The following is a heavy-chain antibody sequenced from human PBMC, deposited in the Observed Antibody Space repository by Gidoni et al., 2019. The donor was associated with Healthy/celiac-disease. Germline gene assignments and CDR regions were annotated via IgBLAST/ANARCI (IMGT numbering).Heavy chain of an antibody. CDR3: ARTYGDYGKVWLQSGYFDY. D-gene: IGHD4-17*01. Sequence: QVQLQESGPGLVKPSQPLSLTCTVPGGSISSGSYYWRWIRQPAGKGLEWIGRIYTSGSTNYNPSLKSRVTISVDTSKNQFSLKLSSVTAADTAVYYCARTYGDYGKVWLQSGYFDYWGQGTLVTVSS. V-gene: IGHV4-61*02. J-gene: IGHJ4*02. CDR2: IYTSGST. CDR1: GGSISSGSYY.